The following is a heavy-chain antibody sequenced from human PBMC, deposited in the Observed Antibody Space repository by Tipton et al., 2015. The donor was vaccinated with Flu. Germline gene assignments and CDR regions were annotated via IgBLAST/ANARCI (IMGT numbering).Heavy chain of an antibody. CDR3: ARDLWNDRRAYYYYGADV. V-gene: IGHV4-39*07. J-gene: IGHJ6*02. CDR1: GDSISTTIYY. CDR2: IYYSGTT. Sequence: LRLSCTVSGDSISTTIYYWGWVRRPPGKGLEWIGSIYYSGTTYYNPSLKSRVTISVDSSKNEFSLTLAALTAADTAVYYCARDLWNDRRAYYYYGADVWGQGTTVTVSS. D-gene: IGHD1-1*01.